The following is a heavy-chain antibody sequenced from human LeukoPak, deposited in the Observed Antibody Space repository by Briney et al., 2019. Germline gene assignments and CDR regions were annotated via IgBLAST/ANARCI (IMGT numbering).Heavy chain of an antibody. D-gene: IGHD2-2*01. CDR1: GGSFSGYY. J-gene: IGHJ5*02. CDR2: INHSGST. Sequence: SETLSLTCAVYGGSFSGYYWRWIRQPPGKGLEWIGEINHSGSTNYNPSLKSRVTISVDTSKNQFSLKLSSVTAADTAVYYCATGYCSSTSCYGAPSPNWFDPWGQGTLVTVSS. CDR3: ATGYCSSTSCYGAPSPNWFDP. V-gene: IGHV4-34*01.